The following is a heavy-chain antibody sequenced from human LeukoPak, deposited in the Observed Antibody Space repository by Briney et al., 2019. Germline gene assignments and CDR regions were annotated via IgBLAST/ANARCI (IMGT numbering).Heavy chain of an antibody. CDR2: ISGSGGST. D-gene: IGHD3-22*01. J-gene: IGHJ4*02. CDR3: AKGDTMIVGLQSGYFDY. Sequence: PGGSLRLSCAASGFTFSSYGMSWVRQAPGKGLEWVSAISGSGGSTYYADSVKGRFTISRDNSKNTLYLQMNSLRAEDTAVYYCAKGDTMIVGLQSGYFDYWGQGTLVTVSS. CDR1: GFTFSSYG. V-gene: IGHV3-23*01.